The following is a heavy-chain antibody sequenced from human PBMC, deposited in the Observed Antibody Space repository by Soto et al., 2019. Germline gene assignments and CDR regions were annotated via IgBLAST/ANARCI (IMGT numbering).Heavy chain of an antibody. CDR1: GGTFSSYA. V-gene: IGHV1-69*13. J-gene: IGHJ4*02. CDR2: IIPIIGTT. D-gene: IGHD1-26*01. Sequence: SVKVSCKASGGTFSSYAISWVRQAPGQGLEWMGGIIPIIGTTKNAQKFQGRVTITADESTSTAYMELSSLRSEDTAVYYCARGPRYREGFDYWGQGTLVTVSS. CDR3: ARGPRYREGFDY.